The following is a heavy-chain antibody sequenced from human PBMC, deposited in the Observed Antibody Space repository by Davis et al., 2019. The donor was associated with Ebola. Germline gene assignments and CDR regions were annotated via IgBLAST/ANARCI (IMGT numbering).Heavy chain of an antibody. CDR2: VDHTGST. CDR1: GGSFSGYS. D-gene: IGHD3-3*01. CDR3: ARASFFWSGHLEDY. Sequence: MPGGSLRLSCAVYGGSFSGYSWSWIRQPPGKGLEWIGEVDHTGSTNYSPSLESRVTISLDTSKRQFSVKLTSVTAADTAIYYCARASFFWSGHLEDYWGQGALVTVSS. V-gene: IGHV4-34*01. J-gene: IGHJ4*02.